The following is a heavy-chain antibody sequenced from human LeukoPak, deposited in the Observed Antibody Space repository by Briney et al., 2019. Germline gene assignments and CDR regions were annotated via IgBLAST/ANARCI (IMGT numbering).Heavy chain of an antibody. CDR2: ISYEGSNK. CDR1: GFTFSSYG. Sequence: GGSLRLSCAASGFTFSSYGMHWVRQAPGKGPEWVAVISYEGSNKYYADSVKGRFTISRDNSKNTLYLQMNSLRAEDTAVYYCAKDQFYSGYDLPDYWGQGTLVTVSS. V-gene: IGHV3-30*18. CDR3: AKDQFYSGYDLPDY. J-gene: IGHJ4*02. D-gene: IGHD5-12*01.